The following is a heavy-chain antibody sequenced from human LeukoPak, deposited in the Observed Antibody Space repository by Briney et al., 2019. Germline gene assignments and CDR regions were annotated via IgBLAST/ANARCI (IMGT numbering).Heavy chain of an antibody. CDR2: ISGSGGST. Sequence: GGSLRLSCAAYGFTFSSYAMSWVRQAPGKGLEWVSAISGSGGSTYYADSVKGRFTISRDNSKNTLYLQMNSLRAEDTAVYYCAKAVYSYGYLISDQYYFDYWGQGTLVTVSS. J-gene: IGHJ4*02. D-gene: IGHD5-18*01. CDR1: GFTFSSYA. CDR3: AKAVYSYGYLISDQYYFDY. V-gene: IGHV3-23*01.